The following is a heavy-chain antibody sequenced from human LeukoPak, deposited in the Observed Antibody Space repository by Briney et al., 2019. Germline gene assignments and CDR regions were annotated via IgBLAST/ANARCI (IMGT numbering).Heavy chain of an antibody. J-gene: IGHJ4*02. CDR1: GYTFTSYY. Sequence: GASVKVSCKASGYTFTSYYMHWVRQAPGQGLEWMGIINPSGGSTSYAQKFQGRVTMTRDTSTSTVYMELSSLRSEDTAVYHCARLQYYYDSSGWPYYFDYWGQGTLVTVSS. CDR2: INPSGGST. CDR3: ARLQYYYDSSGWPYYFDY. V-gene: IGHV1-46*01. D-gene: IGHD3-22*01.